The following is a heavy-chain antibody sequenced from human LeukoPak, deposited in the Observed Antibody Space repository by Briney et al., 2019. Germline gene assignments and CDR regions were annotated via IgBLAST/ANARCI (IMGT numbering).Heavy chain of an antibody. J-gene: IGHJ5*02. Sequence: GGSLRLSSAASGFTFSSYSMNWVRQGPGKGLEWVSYNSSSSSTIYYAASVKGRFTISRDNAKNSLYLKMNSLRAADTAVYYCARAVDNGWFDPWGQGTLVTVSS. CDR3: ARAVDNGWFDP. CDR1: GFTFSSYS. V-gene: IGHV3-48*04. D-gene: IGHD1-1*01. CDR2: NSSSSSTI.